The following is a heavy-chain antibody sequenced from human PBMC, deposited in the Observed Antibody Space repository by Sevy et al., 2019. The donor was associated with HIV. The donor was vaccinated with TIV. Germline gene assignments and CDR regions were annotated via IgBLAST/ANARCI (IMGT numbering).Heavy chain of an antibody. D-gene: IGHD3-22*01. V-gene: IGHV3-21*01. Sequence: GGSLRLSCAASGFTFSYYDMNWVRQAPGKGLEWVSSISSAGSYIKYGDSVKGRFTISRYNAKNSLYLQMNSLRAEDTAVYFCARNLAYYDTSAFYSWGQGTPVTVSS. J-gene: IGHJ5*01. CDR3: ARNLAYYDTSAFYS. CDR1: GFTFSYYD. CDR2: ISSAGSYI.